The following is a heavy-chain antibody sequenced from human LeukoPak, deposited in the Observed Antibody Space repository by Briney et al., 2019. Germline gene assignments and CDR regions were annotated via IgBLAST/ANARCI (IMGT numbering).Heavy chain of an antibody. CDR3: ARIVVDSRGWYHFDY. Sequence: GGSLRLSCAASGFTFSRYSMNWVRQAPGKGLEWISYITRRSSTIYYADSVKGRFTISRDNADDLLSLQMNSLRAEDTAVYYCARIVVDSRGWYHFDYWGQGTLVTVSS. CDR2: ITRRSSTI. CDR1: GFTFSRYS. V-gene: IGHV3-48*01. J-gene: IGHJ4*02. D-gene: IGHD6-19*01.